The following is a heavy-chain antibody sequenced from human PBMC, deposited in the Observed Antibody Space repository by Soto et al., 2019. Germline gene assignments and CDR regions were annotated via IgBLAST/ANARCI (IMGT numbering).Heavy chain of an antibody. CDR2: IIPPLEKT. D-gene: IGHD1-1*01. CDR3: APTTGALVPVPS. J-gene: IGHJ5*02. V-gene: IGHV1-69*02. CDR1: GGPLSSYP. Sequence: QVQLVQSGAEVKRLGSTVHVSCKASGGPLSSYPVSWVRQAPGQGLEWMGRIIPPLEKTNYAQKFQGRLTITADRSTSTVYLELSSPRFEDTAVYYCAPTTGALVPVPSWGLGTLVTVSS.